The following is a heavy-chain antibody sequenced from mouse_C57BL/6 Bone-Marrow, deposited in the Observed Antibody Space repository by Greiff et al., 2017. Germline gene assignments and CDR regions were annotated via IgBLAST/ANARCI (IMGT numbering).Heavy chain of an antibody. D-gene: IGHD1-1*01. Sequence: DVQLQESGPGLAKPSQTLSLTCSVTGYSITSDYWNWIRKFPGNKLEYMGYISYSGSTYYNPSLKSRISITRDTSKNQYYLQLNSVTTEDTATYYCARGWANYYGSSRWYFDVWGTGTTVTVSS. CDR3: ARGWANYYGSSRWYFDV. CDR1: GYSITSDY. V-gene: IGHV3-8*01. CDR2: ISYSGST. J-gene: IGHJ1*03.